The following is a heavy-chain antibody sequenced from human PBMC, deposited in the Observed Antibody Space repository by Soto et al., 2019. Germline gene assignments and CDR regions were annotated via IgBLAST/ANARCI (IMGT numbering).Heavy chain of an antibody. Sequence: EVQLLESGGGSVRRGGSLRLSCTASGLTFSSYAMTWVRQAPGKGLEWVSAIGGSTTGTYYADSVRGRFTNSKDNSKNTLYLQMNSLRAEDTAVYYCAKDVYGDYGATGEDWGQGTLVTVSS. D-gene: IGHD4-17*01. CDR2: IGGSTTGT. CDR1: GLTFSSYA. V-gene: IGHV3-23*01. J-gene: IGHJ4*02. CDR3: AKDVYGDYGATGED.